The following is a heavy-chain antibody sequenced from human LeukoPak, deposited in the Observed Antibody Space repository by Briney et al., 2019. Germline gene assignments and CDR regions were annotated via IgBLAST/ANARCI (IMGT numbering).Heavy chain of an antibody. CDR3: AKDLRDIVVVPAAPPGFYFDY. J-gene: IGHJ4*02. CDR2: ISGSGGST. CDR1: GFTFSSYA. D-gene: IGHD2-2*01. V-gene: IGHV3-23*01. Sequence: GGSLRLSCAASGFTFSSYAMSWVRQAPGKGLEWVSAISGSGGSTYYADSVKGRFTISRDNSKNTLYLQMNSLRAEDTAVYYCAKDLRDIVVVPAAPPGFYFDYWGQGTLVTVSS.